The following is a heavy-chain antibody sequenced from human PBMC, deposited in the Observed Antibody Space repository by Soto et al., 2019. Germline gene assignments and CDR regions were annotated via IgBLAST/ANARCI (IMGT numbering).Heavy chain of an antibody. CDR1: GYSFTSYW. CDR2: IYPGDSDT. CDR3: ARQDCSGGSCPNYAMDV. J-gene: IGHJ6*02. Sequence: PGESLKISCKGSGYSFTSYWIGWVRQMPGKGLEWMGIIYPGDSDTRYSPSFQGQVTISADKSISTAYLQWSSLKASDTAMYYCARQDCSGGSCPNYAMDVWGQGTTVAVSS. V-gene: IGHV5-51*01. D-gene: IGHD2-15*01.